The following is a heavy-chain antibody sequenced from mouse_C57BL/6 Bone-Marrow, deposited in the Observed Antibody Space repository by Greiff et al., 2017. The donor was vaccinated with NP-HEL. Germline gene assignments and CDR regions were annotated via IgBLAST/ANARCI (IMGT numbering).Heavy chain of an antibody. CDR3: TRQGWLLAY. V-gene: IGHV1-15*01. J-gene: IGHJ3*01. CDR2: IDPETGGT. CDR1: GYTFTDYE. D-gene: IGHD2-3*01. Sequence: VQRVESGAELVRPGASVTLSCKASGYTFTDYEMHWVKQTPVHGLEWIGAIDPETGGTAYNQKFKGKAILTADKSSSTAYMELRSLTSEDSAVYYCTRQGWLLAYWGQGTLVTVSA.